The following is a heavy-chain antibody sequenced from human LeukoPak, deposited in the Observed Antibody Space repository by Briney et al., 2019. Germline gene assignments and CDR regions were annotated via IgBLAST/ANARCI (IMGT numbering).Heavy chain of an antibody. D-gene: IGHD2-2*01. CDR1: GGSISSYY. V-gene: IGHV4-59*08. Sequence: PSETLSLTCTVSGGSISSYYWSWIRQPPEKGLEWIGYIFYSGSTNYNPSLKSRVTISVDTSKNQFSLKLSSVTAADTAVYYCARQSVAAATGYWGQGTLVTVSS. CDR3: ARQSVAAATGY. CDR2: IFYSGST. J-gene: IGHJ4*02.